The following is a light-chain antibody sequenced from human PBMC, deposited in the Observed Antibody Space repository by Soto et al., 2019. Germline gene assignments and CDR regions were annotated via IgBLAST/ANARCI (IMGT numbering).Light chain of an antibody. Sequence: DIQVSQSRSTLSASVGDRVTITCRASQSFTRGLAWYQQKPGKAPRLLIYETSSLESGVPSRFSGSGSGTEFTLTISSLQPDDFATYYCHQYGISPFGGGTKVDNK. CDR2: ETS. CDR1: QSFTRG. CDR3: HQYGISP. V-gene: IGKV1-5*03. J-gene: IGKJ4*01.